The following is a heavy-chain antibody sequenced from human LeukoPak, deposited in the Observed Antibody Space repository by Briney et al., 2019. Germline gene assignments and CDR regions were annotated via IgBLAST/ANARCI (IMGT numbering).Heavy chain of an antibody. CDR3: AKYFASGSYYKLPH. J-gene: IGHJ1*01. V-gene: IGHV3-23*01. D-gene: IGHD3-10*01. CDR1: GFTFSSYA. CDR2: ISGSGAYT. Sequence: GGSLKLSCAASGFTFSSYAMSWVRQAPGKGLEWVSTISGSGAYTYCADSVKGRFTISRDNSKNTLYLQMNSLRAEDTAVYYCAKYFASGSYYKLPHWGQGTLVTVSS.